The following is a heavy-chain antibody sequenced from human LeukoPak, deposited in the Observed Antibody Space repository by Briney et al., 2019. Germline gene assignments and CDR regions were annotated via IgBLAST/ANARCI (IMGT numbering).Heavy chain of an antibody. CDR1: GFTFGDYA. CDR2: IRSKAYGGTT. D-gene: IGHD6-19*01. CDR3: ARVEPLPSSGIEVAADY. V-gene: IGHV3-49*04. Sequence: GGSLRLSCAASGFTFGDYAMAWVRQAPGKGLEWVGSIRSKAYGGTTRYAASVKGRFTISRDDSTSIAYVQMNSLKSEDTAVYHCARVEPLPSSGIEVAADYWGQGTLVTVSS. J-gene: IGHJ4*02.